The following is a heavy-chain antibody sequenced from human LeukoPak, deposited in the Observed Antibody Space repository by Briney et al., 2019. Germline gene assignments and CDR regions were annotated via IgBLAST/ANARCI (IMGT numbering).Heavy chain of an antibody. D-gene: IGHD6-19*01. CDR3: ARRTGYSSGWYLDY. CDR2: IYYSGST. J-gene: IGHJ4*02. V-gene: IGHV4-39*01. CDR1: GGSISSSSYY. Sequence: SETLSLTCTVSGGSISSSSYYWGWIRQPPGKGLEWIGSIYYSGSTYYNPSLKSRVTISVDTSKNQFSLKLSSVTAADTAVYYCARRTGYSSGWYLDYWGQGTLVTVSS.